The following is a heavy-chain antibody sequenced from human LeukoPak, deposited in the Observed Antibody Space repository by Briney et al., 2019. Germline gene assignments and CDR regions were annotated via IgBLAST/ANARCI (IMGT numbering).Heavy chain of an antibody. J-gene: IGHJ3*02. CDR2: IYYSGST. CDR1: GVSISSYY. CDR3: ARMASNAFDI. Sequence: SETLYLTRTVSGVSISSYYWSWIRQPPGRGLEWIGYIYYSGSTNYKPSLKSRVTISVDRSKNQISLKLNSVTAADSAVYYCARMASNAFDIWGQGTMVTVSS. V-gene: IGHV4-59*08. D-gene: IGHD5-24*01.